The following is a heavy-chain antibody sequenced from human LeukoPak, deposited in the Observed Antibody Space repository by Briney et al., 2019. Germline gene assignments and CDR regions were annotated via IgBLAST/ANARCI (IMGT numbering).Heavy chain of an antibody. CDR3: ARQLNCSSTSCYDWFDP. CDR2: IYPGDSDT. CDR1: GYSFTSYW. D-gene: IGHD2-2*01. V-gene: IGHV5-51*01. J-gene: IGHJ5*02. Sequence: GESLKISCKGSGYSFTSYWIGWVRQMLGKGLEWMGIIYPGDSDTRYSPSFQGQVTISADKSISTAYLQWSSLKASDTAMYYCARQLNCSSTSCYDWFDPWGQGTLVTVSS.